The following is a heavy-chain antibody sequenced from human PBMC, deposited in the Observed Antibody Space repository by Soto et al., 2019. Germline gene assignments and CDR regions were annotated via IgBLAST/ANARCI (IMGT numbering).Heavy chain of an antibody. Sequence: ASVKVSCKASGYSLSGYYLHWVRQAPGQGPEWMGWINPASGGTNYAQKFQGRVTMTRDMSFSTAYMELSRLGSDDTAVYYCARENWNYDCDYWGQGTLVTVSS. CDR1: GYSLSGYY. CDR2: INPASGGT. V-gene: IGHV1-2*02. J-gene: IGHJ4*02. CDR3: ARENWNYDCDY. D-gene: IGHD1-7*01.